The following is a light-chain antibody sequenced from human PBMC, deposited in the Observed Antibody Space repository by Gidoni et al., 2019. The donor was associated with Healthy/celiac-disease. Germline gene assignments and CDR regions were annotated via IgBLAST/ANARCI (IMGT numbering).Light chain of an antibody. V-gene: IGKV3-20*01. J-gene: IGKJ3*01. CDR3: RQYGNTSLFT. CDR2: DAA. CDR1: QSDSSSY. Sequence: EIVLTPSPGTLSLSPRERATLSSRASQSDSSSYLAWYQQKTGQAPRLLIIDAASRATSTPDRSSSSGCATEFTLTISRMVHEDVAVNYCRQYGNTSLFTFGPGTKVDIK.